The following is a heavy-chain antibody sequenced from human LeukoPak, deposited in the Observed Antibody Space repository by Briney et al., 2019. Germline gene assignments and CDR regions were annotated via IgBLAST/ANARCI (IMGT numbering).Heavy chain of an antibody. CDR3: ARGRADYDFWSGYYHYMDV. J-gene: IGHJ6*03. V-gene: IGHV3-74*01. D-gene: IGHD3-3*01. Sequence: GGSLRLSCAASGFTFSDNWMHWVRQVPGKGLVWVSRIKTDGSSTSYADSVKGRFTISRDNDKNTLYLLMSSLRAEDTAVYYCARGRADYDFWSGYYHYMDVWGKGTTVTVS. CDR1: GFTFSDNW. CDR2: IKTDGSST.